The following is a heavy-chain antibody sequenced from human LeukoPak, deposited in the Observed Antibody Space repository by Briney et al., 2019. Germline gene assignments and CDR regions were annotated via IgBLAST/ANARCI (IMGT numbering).Heavy chain of an antibody. D-gene: IGHD3-22*01. CDR1: GGSFSGYY. CDR3: ARAGDSSGYCDP. V-gene: IGHV4-34*01. Sequence: SETLSLTCAVYGGSFSGYYWSRLRQPPGKGLEWIGEINHSGSTNYSPSLKSRVTISVDTSKNQFSLKLSSVTAADTAVYYCARAGDSSGYCDPWGQGTLVTVSS. CDR2: INHSGST. J-gene: IGHJ5*02.